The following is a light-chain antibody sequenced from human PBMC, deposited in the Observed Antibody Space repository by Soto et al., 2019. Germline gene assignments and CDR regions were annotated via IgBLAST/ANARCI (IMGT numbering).Light chain of an antibody. CDR2: GAS. V-gene: IGKV3-20*01. J-gene: IGKJ1*01. CDR3: QQYGSSPRT. Sequence: IVLTQSPGTLSLSPGDRATLSCRASQSVSSSYLAWYQQKPGQAPRFLIYGASSRAAGIPDRFSGSGSGTDFTLTISRLEPEDFAVYYCQQYGSSPRTFGQGTKVEIK. CDR1: QSVSSSY.